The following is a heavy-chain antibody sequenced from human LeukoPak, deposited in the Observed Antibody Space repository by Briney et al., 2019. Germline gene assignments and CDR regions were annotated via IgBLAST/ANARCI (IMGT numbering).Heavy chain of an antibody. CDR2: IYYSGST. V-gene: IGHV4-59*01. J-gene: IGHJ5*02. Sequence: PSETLSLTCTVSGGSISSYYWSWIRQPPGKGLEWIGYIYYSGSTNYNPSLKSRVTISVDTSKNQFSLKLSSVTAEDTAVYYCARDFDWFDPWGQGTLVTVSS. CDR1: GGSISSYY. CDR3: ARDFDWFDP.